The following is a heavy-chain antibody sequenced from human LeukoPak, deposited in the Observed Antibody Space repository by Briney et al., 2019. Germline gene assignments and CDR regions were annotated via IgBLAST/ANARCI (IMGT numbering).Heavy chain of an antibody. D-gene: IGHD3-10*01. J-gene: IGHJ4*02. CDR3: ARDMAEDYGSGSYLFDY. Sequence: GGSLRLSCAASGFTFSSSAMSWVRQVPGKGLEWVAVISYDGSNKYYADSVKGRFTISRDNSKNTLYLQMNSLRAEDTAVYYCARDMAEDYGSGSYLFDYWGQGTLVTVSS. CDR2: ISYDGSNK. CDR1: GFTFSSSA. V-gene: IGHV3-30-3*01.